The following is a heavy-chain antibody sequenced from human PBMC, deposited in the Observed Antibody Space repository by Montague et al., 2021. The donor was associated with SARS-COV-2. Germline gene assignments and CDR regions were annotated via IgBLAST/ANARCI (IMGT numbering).Heavy chain of an antibody. D-gene: IGHD6-13*01. CDR3: ARIFDSSWPTFDY. CDR2: XDWDDDK. V-gene: IGHV2-70*01. CDR1: GFSLSTSGMC. J-gene: IGHJ4*02. Sequence: PALVKPTQTLTLTCTFSGFSLSTSGMCVSWIRQPPGKALEWPALXDWDDDKYYSTSLKTRLTISKDTSKNQVVLTMTNMDPVDTATYYCARIFDSSWPTFDYWGQGTLVTVSS.